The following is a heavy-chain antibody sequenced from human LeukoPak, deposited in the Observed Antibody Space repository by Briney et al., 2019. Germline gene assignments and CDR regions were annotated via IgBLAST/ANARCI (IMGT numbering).Heavy chain of an antibody. V-gene: IGHV1-46*01. CDR2: INPDGDNT. CDR3: ARIRDGYNDAYDI. J-gene: IGHJ3*02. D-gene: IGHD5-24*01. CDR1: GYTFTKYY. Sequence: ASVKVSCKASGYTFTKYYIHWVRQAPAQGQEWMGLINPDGDNTNYAQTFQGRVTMTRDTSTSTVYMELNSLRSEDTAIYYCARIRDGYNDAYDIWGEGTVVTVPS.